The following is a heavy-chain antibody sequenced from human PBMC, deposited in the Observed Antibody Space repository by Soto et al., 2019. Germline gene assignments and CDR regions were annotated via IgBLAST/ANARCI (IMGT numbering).Heavy chain of an antibody. CDR3: ARSPYMDV. V-gene: IGHV4-34*01. CDR1: GGSFSGYY. J-gene: IGHJ6*03. Sequence: SETLSLTCAVYGGSFSGYYWSWIRQPPGKGLEWFGEINHSGSTNYNPSLKSRVTISVDTSKNQFSLKLSSVTAADTAVHYCARSPYMDVWGKGTTVTVSS. CDR2: INHSGST.